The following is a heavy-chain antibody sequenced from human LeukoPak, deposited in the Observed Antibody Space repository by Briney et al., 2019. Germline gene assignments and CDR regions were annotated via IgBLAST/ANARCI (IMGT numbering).Heavy chain of an antibody. V-gene: IGHV1-69*04. Sequence: SVKVSCKASGYTFTSYAISWVRQAPGQGLEWMGRIIPILGIANYAQKFQGRVTITADESTSTAYMELSSLRSEDTAVYYCASFRRLWSGYDTPNWFDPWGQGTLVTVSS. D-gene: IGHD3-3*01. CDR2: IIPILGIA. CDR3: ASFRRLWSGYDTPNWFDP. J-gene: IGHJ5*02. CDR1: GYTFTSYA.